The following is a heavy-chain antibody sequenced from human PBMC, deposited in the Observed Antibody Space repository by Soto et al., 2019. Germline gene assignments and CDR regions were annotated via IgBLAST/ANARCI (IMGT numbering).Heavy chain of an antibody. CDR2: IYSGGST. Sequence: PGGSLRLSCAASGFTASSYYMSWVRQAPGKGLEWVSVIYSGGSTYYADSVKGRFTISRDNSKNTLYLQMNSLRAEDTAVYYCFFLDPPDFWSGPREDVFDIWGKGTMVTVSS. CDR1: GFTASSYY. CDR3: FFLDPPDFWSGPREDVFDI. D-gene: IGHD3-3*01. V-gene: IGHV3-66*01. J-gene: IGHJ3*02.